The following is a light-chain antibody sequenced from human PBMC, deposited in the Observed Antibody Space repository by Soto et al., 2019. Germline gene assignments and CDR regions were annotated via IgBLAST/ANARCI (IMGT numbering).Light chain of an antibody. CDR3: QQYSGPPTT. J-gene: IGKJ5*01. V-gene: IGKV3-20*01. CDR2: GAS. Sequence: EIILTQSPDPLSLSPGQRATLSCRASQTVSSNYLAWCQQRPAQAPMLLIYGASTRAARIPDRFSGSGAGTDLTLNITRLEPEVSAVCFCQQYSGPPTTFGEGTRLEIK. CDR1: QTVSSNY.